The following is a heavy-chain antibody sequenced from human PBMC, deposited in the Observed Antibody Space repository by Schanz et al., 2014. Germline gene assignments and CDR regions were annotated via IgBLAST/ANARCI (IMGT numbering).Heavy chain of an antibody. CDR1: GFTFSSYA. CDR2: TSSDGSLK. J-gene: IGHJ3*02. D-gene: IGHD5-12*01. Sequence: QVQLVESGGGVVQPGRSLRLSCAASGFTFSSYAVHWVRQAPDKGLVWVAVTSSDGSLKYYADSVKGRFTISRDNSRDTVYLQMNSLRGEDTAVYYCARGGRGGYPGRPFDIGGQGKMVTASS. V-gene: IGHV3-30*04. CDR3: ARGGRGGYPGRPFDI.